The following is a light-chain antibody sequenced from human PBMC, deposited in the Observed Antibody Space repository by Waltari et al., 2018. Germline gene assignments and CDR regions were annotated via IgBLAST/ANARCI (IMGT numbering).Light chain of an antibody. V-gene: IGLV1-47*01. J-gene: IGLJ1*01. CDR3: AAWDDSLSGRV. CDR1: SSNIGRTY. Sequence: QSVLTHPPSASGTPGQRVTISCSGSSSNIGRTYVYWYQTLPGTAPKLLIYRNNQRPSGVPDRFSGSKSGTSASLAISGLRSEDEADYYCAAWDDSLSGRVFGTGTKVTVL. CDR2: RNN.